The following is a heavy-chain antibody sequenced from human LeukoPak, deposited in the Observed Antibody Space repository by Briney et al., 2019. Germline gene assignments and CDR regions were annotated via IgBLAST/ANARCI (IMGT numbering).Heavy chain of an antibody. CDR2: IIPILGIA. J-gene: IGHJ6*02. D-gene: IGHD5-24*01. CDR3: ARRDPGLDYYYYGMDV. V-gene: IGHV1-69*04. Sequence: GASVKVSCKASGGTFSSYAISWVRQAPGQGLEWMRRIIPILGIANYAQKFQGRVTITADKSTSTAYMELSSLRSEDTAVYYCARRDPGLDYYYYGMDVWGQGTTVTVSS. CDR1: GGTFSSYA.